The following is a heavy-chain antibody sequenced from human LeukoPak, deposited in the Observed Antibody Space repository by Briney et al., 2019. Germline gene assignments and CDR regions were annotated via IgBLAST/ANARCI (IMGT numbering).Heavy chain of an antibody. CDR3: ARSSDGSSGYYPFDY. V-gene: IGHV4-34*01. D-gene: IGHD3-22*01. Sequence: SETLSLTCAVYRGSFSDYYWIWIRQPPGKGLEWIGEINHSGSTNYNPSLKSRVTISVDTSKNQFSLKLSSVPAADTAVDYCARSSDGSSGYYPFDYWGQGTLVTVSS. CDR1: RGSFSDYY. J-gene: IGHJ4*02. CDR2: INHSGST.